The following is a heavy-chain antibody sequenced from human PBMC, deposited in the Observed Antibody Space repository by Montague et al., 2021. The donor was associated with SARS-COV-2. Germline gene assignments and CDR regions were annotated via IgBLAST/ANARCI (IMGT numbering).Heavy chain of an antibody. V-gene: IGHV4-39*01. J-gene: IGHJ5*02. CDR2: IYNSGTT. D-gene: IGHD4-17*01. Sequence: SETLSLTCTVSGDSTSCPNCYWGWIRQAHGKGLDWIGTIYNSGTTYYNPSLKSRLTISIDTSKNQFSLKLTSVTAADTAVYYCARHRNYGDHSLDNWFHPWGQGTLVTVSS. CDR1: GDSTSCPNCY. CDR3: ARHRNYGDHSLDNWFHP.